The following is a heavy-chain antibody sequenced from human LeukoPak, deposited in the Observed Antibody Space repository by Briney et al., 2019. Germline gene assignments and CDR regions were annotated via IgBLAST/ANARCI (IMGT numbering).Heavy chain of an antibody. CDR3: ARARYYDYVWGSYRYPYYFDY. J-gene: IGHJ4*02. V-gene: IGHV4-59*01. CDR1: GGSISSYY. CDR2: IYYSGST. Sequence: SETLSLTCTVSGGSISSYYWSWIRQPPGKGLEWIGYIYYSGSTNYNPSLKSRVTISVDTSKNQFSLKLSSVTAADTAVYYCARARYYDYVWGSYRYPYYFDYWGQGTLVTVSS. D-gene: IGHD3-16*02.